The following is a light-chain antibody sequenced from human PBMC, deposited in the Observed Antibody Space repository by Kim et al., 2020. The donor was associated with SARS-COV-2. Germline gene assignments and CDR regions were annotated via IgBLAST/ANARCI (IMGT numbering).Light chain of an antibody. CDR2: GKN. J-gene: IGLJ2*01. Sequence: SSELTQDPAVSVDLGQTVRITCQGDSLRSYYASWYQQKQGQAPVLVIYGKNNRPSGIPDRFSGSSSGNTASLTITGAQAEDEADYYCNSRDSSGNHLVFG. CDR3: NSRDSSGNHLV. CDR1: SLRSYY. V-gene: IGLV3-19*01.